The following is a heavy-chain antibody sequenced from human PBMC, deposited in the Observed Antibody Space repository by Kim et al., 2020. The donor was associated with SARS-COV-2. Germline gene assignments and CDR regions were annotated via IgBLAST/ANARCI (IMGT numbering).Heavy chain of an antibody. J-gene: IGHJ4*02. Sequence: GGSLRLSCAASGFTVSSNYMSWVRQAPGKGLEWVSVIYSGGSTYYADSVKGRFTISRHNSKNTLYLQMNSLRAEDTAVYYCARGGVVGATRPLGYWGQGTLVTVSS. CDR2: IYSGGST. CDR3: ARGGVVGATRPLGY. V-gene: IGHV3-53*04. D-gene: IGHD1-26*01. CDR1: GFTVSSNY.